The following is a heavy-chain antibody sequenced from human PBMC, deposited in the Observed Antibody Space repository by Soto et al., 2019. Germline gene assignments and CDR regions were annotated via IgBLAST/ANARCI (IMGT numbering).Heavy chain of an antibody. Sequence: QVQLVESGGGVVQPGRSLRLSCAASGFSFSTYGMHWVRQAPGKGLEWVAVVSFDAKNKYYIDSVEGRFTISRDNSKKMLYLQMNSLRREDTAVYYCAKESVESTYSYYGMDVWGPGTTVTVSS. J-gene: IGHJ6*02. CDR3: AKESVESTYSYYGMDV. CDR1: GFSFSTYG. D-gene: IGHD4-4*01. CDR2: VSFDAKNK. V-gene: IGHV3-30*18.